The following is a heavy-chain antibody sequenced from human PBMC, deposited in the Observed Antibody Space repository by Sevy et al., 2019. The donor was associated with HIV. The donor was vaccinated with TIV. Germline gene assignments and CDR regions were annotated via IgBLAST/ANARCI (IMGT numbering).Heavy chain of an antibody. CDR1: GFTFSTAW. D-gene: IGHD6-19*01. CDR2: IKSKTDGGAT. J-gene: IGHJ4*02. CDR3: STNTTGCYPSLDS. V-gene: IGHV3-15*05. Sequence: GGSLRLSCTASGFTFSTAWMSWVRQAPGKGLEWIGRIKSKTDGGATDYAAPVKGRVNISSDESKHTVFVQMKSLTIEDTAVDYCSTNTTGCYPSLDSWGQGTLVTVSS.